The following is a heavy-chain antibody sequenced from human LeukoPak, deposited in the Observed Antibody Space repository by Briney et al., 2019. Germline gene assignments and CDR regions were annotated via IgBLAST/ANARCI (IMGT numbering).Heavy chain of an antibody. CDR2: IKQDGSEK. CDR1: GFTFRTHW. V-gene: IGHV3-7*01. Sequence: GGSLRLSCAASGFTFRTHWITWVRQAPGKGLEWVANIKQDGSEKNYGDSVKGRFTISRDNSKNTLYLQLNSLRAEDTAVYYCATERDSSWTFDSWGQGTLVTVSS. J-gene: IGHJ4*02. D-gene: IGHD6-13*01. CDR3: ATERDSSWTFDS.